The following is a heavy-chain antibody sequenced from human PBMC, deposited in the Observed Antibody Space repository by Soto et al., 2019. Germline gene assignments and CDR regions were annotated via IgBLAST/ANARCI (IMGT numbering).Heavy chain of an antibody. CDR3: TKLSPGLAPIVHYYYMDV. V-gene: IGHV3-23*01. CDR1: GFTFSSYA. Sequence: SLRLSCAASGFTFSSYAMSWVRQAPGKGLEWVSAISGSGGSTYYADSVKGRFTISRDNSKNTLYLQMNSLRAEDTAVYYCTKLSPGLAPIVHYYYMDVWGKGTTVTVSS. J-gene: IGHJ6*03. D-gene: IGHD3-9*01. CDR2: ISGSGGST.